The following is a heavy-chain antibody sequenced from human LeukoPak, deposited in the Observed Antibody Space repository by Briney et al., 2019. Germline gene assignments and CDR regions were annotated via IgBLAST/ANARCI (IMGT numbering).Heavy chain of an antibody. CDR2: INHSGST. V-gene: IGHV4-34*01. J-gene: IGHJ6*03. D-gene: IGHD2-15*01. CDR3: ARLRLHCSGGSCYSVGFYYYYMDV. CDR1: GGSFSGYY. Sequence: PSETLSLTCAVYGGSFSGYYWSWIRQPPGKGLEWIGEINHSGSTNYNPSLKSRVTISVDTSKNQFSLKLSSVTAADTAVYYCARLRLHCSGGSCYSVGFYYYYMDVWGKGTTVTISS.